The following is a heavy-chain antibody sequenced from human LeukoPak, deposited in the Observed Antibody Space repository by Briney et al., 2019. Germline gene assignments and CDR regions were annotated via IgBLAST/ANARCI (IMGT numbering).Heavy chain of an antibody. J-gene: IGHJ4*02. V-gene: IGHV4-59*01. D-gene: IGHD5-24*01. Sequence: SETLSLTCTATGGSISSYYWSWIRQPPGKGLEWIGYIYYSGSTNYNPSLKSRVTISVDTSKNQFSLKLSSVTAADTAVYYCAREGRDGPKDYWGQGTLVTVSS. CDR2: IYYSGST. CDR3: AREGRDGPKDY. CDR1: GGSISSYY.